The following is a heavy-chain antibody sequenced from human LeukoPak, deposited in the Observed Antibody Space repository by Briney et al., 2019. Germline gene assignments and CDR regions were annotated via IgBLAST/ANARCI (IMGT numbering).Heavy chain of an antibody. J-gene: IGHJ5*02. CDR1: GFTFSSYA. CDR2: ISYDGSNK. CDR3: ARDSLLSYYDILTGYYTRGWFDP. Sequence: GGSLRLSCAASGFTFSSYAMHWVRQAPGKGLEWVAVISYDGSNKYYADSVKGRFTISRDNSKNTVYLEVNSLRPEDTAVYYSARDSLLSYYDILTGYYTRGWFDPWGQGTLVTVSS. V-gene: IGHV3-30*04. D-gene: IGHD3-9*01.